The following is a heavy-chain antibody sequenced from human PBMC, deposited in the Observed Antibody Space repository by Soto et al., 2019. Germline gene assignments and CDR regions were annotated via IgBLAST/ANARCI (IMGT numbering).Heavy chain of an antibody. CDR2: ISYSGTT. CDR3: ATMGTPVTGLYYFDY. Sequence: QVQLQESGPGLVKPSQTLSLTCTVSGGSISSGNYYWSWIRQPPVKVLGWIGFISYSGTTHYSASLRSRVSISVDTSQNQFSLDLSSVTAADTAVYYCATMGTPVTGLYYFDYWGQGTLVTVSS. J-gene: IGHJ4*02. V-gene: IGHV4-30-4*01. D-gene: IGHD4-17*01. CDR1: GGSISSGNYY.